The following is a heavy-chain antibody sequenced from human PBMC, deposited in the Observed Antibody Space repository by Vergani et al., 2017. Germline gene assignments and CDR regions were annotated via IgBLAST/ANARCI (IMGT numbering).Heavy chain of an antibody. CDR2: IYYSGST. Sequence: QVQLQESGPGLVKPSETLSLTCTVSGGSISSYYWSWIRQPPGKGLEWIGYIYYSGSTNYNPSRKSRVTISVDTSKNQFSLKLSSVTAADTAVYYCASIVVVTATQYYFDYWGQGTLVTVSS. CDR3: ASIVVVTATQYYFDY. D-gene: IGHD2-21*02. CDR1: GGSISSYY. J-gene: IGHJ4*02. V-gene: IGHV4-59*01.